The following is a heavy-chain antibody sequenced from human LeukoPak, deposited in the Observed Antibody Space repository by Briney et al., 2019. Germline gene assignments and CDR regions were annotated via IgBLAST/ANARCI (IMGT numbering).Heavy chain of an antibody. CDR1: GFTFSNAW. CDR3: ARLPPPYYYMDV. J-gene: IGHJ6*03. CDR2: IYHSGST. V-gene: IGHV4-38-2*01. Sequence: KPGGSLRLSCAASGFTFSNAWMSWVRQAPGKGLEWIGSIYHSGSTYYNPSLKSRVTISVDTSKNQFSLKLSSVTAADTAVYYCARLPPPYYYMDVWGKGTTVTVSS.